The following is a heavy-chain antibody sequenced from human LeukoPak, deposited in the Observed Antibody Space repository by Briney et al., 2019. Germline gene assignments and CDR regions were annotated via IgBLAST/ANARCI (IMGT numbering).Heavy chain of an antibody. CDR2: VYYSGST. V-gene: IGHV4-59*12. J-gene: IGHJ3*02. CDR1: GGSISSYY. D-gene: IGHD6-13*01. Sequence: SETLSLTCTVSGGSISSYYWSWIRQPPGRGLEWVGYVYYSGSTTYNPSLKSRVTISVDTSKNQFSLKLSSVTAADTAVYYCARDAQYSSSWYGSAFDIWGQGTMVTVSS. CDR3: ARDAQYSSSWYGSAFDI.